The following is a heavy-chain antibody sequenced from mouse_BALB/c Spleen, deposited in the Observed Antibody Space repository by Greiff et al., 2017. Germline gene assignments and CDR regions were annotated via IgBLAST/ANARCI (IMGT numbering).Heavy chain of an antibody. Sequence: VQLKESGAELVRLGASVKLSCTASGFNIKDYSMHWVTQRPEQGLEWIGWFDPENGDTEYAPKFQGKATMTTDTPSNTAYLQLTSLTSEATAVYYFNALVRGDYFDYWGEGTTLTVSA. CDR3: NALVRGDYFDY. V-gene: IGHV14-4*02. CDR1: GFNIKDYS. D-gene: IGHD1-1*01. CDR2: FDPENGDT. J-gene: IGHJ2*01.